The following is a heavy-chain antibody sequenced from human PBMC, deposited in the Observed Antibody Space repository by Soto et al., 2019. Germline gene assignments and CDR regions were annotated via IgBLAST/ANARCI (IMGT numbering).Heavy chain of an antibody. J-gene: IGHJ4*02. CDR2: IRSKDNNYAT. CDR3: TRLEETYGITITHDY. CDR1: GFTFSDSA. Sequence: GSLRRSCAASGFTFSDSAMHWVRQASGKGLEWVGRIRSKDNNYATAYSASVKGRFTISRDDSKNTAYLQMSSLKTEDTAVYYCTRLEETYGITITHDYWGQGTLVTGSS. D-gene: IGHD1-20*01. V-gene: IGHV3-73*01.